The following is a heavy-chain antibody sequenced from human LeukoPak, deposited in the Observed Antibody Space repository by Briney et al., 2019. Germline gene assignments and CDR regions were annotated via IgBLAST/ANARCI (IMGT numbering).Heavy chain of an antibody. Sequence: GGSLRLSCAASGFTFSDYHMTWIRQAPGKGLEWVSVIYSDGRTYYADSVKGRFTISRDNSKNTLYLQMNTLRAEDTAVYYCARDLGYSHVYSFNYWGQGTLVTVSS. V-gene: IGHV3-53*01. CDR3: ARDLGYSHVYSFNY. J-gene: IGHJ4*02. CDR2: IYSDGRT. CDR1: GFTFSDYH. D-gene: IGHD5-18*01.